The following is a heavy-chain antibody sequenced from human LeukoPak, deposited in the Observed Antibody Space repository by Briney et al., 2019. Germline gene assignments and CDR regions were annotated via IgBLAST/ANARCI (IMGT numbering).Heavy chain of an antibody. CDR1: GFTFDDYA. CDR2: VSGGGDNT. D-gene: IGHD3-10*01. Sequence: GGSLRLSCAASGFTFDDYAMHWVRQAPGKGLEWVSSVSGGGDNTYYADSVKGRFTISRDNSKNTLYLQMNSLRAEDTAVYYCAKGASWLVRGVINDWGQGTLVTVSS. J-gene: IGHJ4*02. V-gene: IGHV3-23*01. CDR3: AKGASWLVRGVIND.